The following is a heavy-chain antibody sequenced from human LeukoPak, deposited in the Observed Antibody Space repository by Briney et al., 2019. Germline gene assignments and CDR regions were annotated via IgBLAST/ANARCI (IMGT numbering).Heavy chain of an antibody. D-gene: IGHD3-10*01. CDR3: AKATNYGCDP. CDR2: IWYDGSNK. CDR1: GFTFSSHG. V-gene: IGHV3-30*02. J-gene: IGHJ5*02. Sequence: PGGSLRLSCAASGFTFSSHGMHWVRQAPGKGLEWVAFIWYDGSNKYYPDSVRGRFTISRDNSKNTLYLQMNTLRAEDTAVYYCAKATNYGCDPWGQGTLVTVSS.